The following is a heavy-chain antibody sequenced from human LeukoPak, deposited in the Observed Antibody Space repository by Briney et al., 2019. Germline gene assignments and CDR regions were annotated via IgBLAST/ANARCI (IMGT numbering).Heavy chain of an antibody. D-gene: IGHD1-1*01. Sequence: PSETLSLTCTVSGGSISSYYWSWIRQPPGKGLEWIGYIYYSGSTNYNPSLKSRVTISVDTSKNQFSLKLSSVTAADTAVYYCARHENGNWFDPGGQGTRVTVSS. CDR2: IYYSGST. V-gene: IGHV4-59*08. CDR1: GGSISSYY. J-gene: IGHJ5*02. CDR3: ARHENGNWFDP.